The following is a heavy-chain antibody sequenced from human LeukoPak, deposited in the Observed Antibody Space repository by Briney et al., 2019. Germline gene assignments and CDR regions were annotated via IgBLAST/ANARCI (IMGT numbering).Heavy chain of an antibody. Sequence: SETLSLTCTVSGGSISSGSYYWSWIRQPAGKGLEWIGRIYTSGSTNYNPSLKSRVTISVDTSKNQFSLKLSSVTAADTAVYYCARKGTGAATVTTLSGYWFDPWGQGTLVTVSS. CDR1: GGSISSGSYY. CDR2: IYTSGST. D-gene: IGHD4-17*01. CDR3: ARKGTGAATVTTLSGYWFDP. V-gene: IGHV4-61*02. J-gene: IGHJ5*02.